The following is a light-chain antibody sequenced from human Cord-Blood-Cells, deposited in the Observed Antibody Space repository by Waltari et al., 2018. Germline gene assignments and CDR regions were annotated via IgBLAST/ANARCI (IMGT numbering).Light chain of an antibody. CDR1: QSVLYSSNNKNY. CDR3: QQYYSTPPFP. V-gene: IGKV4-1*01. Sequence: DIVMTQSPDSLAVSLGARATINCKSSQSVLYSSNNKNYLAWYQQKPGQPPKLLIYWASTRESGVPDRFSGSGSGTDFTLTISSLQAEDVAVYDCQQYYSTPPFPFGPGTKVDIK. CDR2: WAS. J-gene: IGKJ3*01.